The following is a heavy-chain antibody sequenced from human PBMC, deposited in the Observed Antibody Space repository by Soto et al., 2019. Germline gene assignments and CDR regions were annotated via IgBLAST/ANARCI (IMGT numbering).Heavy chain of an antibody. D-gene: IGHD6-13*01. Sequence: SLTCTVSGGSISSSSYYWGWIRQPPGKGLEWIGSIYYSGSTYYNPSLKSRVTISVDTSKNQFSLKLSSVTAADTAVYYCARIAAAGFDYWGQGTLVTVSS. CDR2: IYYSGST. J-gene: IGHJ4*02. V-gene: IGHV4-39*01. CDR3: ARIAAAGFDY. CDR1: GGSISSSSYY.